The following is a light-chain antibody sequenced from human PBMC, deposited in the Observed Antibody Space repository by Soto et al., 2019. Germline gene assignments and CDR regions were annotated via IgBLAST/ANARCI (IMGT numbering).Light chain of an antibody. V-gene: IGLV2-14*01. CDR3: FSYTRRGTLI. CDR1: SGDIGDYNY. CDR2: DVS. J-gene: IGLJ1*01. Sequence: QAALTQPASVSGSPGQSITISCVGTSGDIGDYNYVSWYQQHPGKVPKVIIYDVSNRPSGVSYRFSGTKSGNTASLTVSVLQAEDEADYYCFSYTRRGTLIFGTGTKLTVL.